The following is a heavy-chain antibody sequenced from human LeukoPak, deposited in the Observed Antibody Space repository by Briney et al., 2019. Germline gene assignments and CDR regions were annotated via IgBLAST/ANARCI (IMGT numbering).Heavy chain of an antibody. J-gene: IGHJ4*02. D-gene: IGHD3-3*01. V-gene: IGHV1-46*01. CDR1: GYTFTSYG. Sequence: ASVKVSCKASGYTFTSYGISWVRQAPGQGLEWMGIINPIGGSTTYAQNFQGRVTMTRDTSTSTVYMDLTSLRSEDTAVYYCARGYYDFPFWGQGTLVTVSS. CDR3: ARGYYDFPF. CDR2: INPIGGST.